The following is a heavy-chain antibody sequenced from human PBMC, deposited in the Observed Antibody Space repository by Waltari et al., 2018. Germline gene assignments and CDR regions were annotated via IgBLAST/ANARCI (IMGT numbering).Heavy chain of an antibody. J-gene: IGHJ4*02. V-gene: IGHV4-38-2*01. CDR2: IYHSGST. D-gene: IGHD3-16*01. CDR3: ARREGGTRYFDY. CDR1: GYSISSGYS. Sequence: QVQLQESGPGLVKPSETLSLTCAVSGYSISSGYSWGWIRQPPGKGLEWIGSIYHSGSTYYNPSLKSRVTISVDTSKNQFSLKLSSVTAADTAVYYCARREGGTRYFDYWGQGTLVTVSS.